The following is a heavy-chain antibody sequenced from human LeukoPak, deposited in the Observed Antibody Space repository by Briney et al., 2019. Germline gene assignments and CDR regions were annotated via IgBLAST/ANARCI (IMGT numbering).Heavy chain of an antibody. V-gene: IGHV4-39*01. CDR3: ARRVPVTIFGVVPRAFDI. J-gene: IGHJ3*02. CDR1: GGSFSSSIYY. CDR2: FHNSGTT. Sequence: PSETLSLTCTVSGGSFSSSIYYWAWIRQPPGKGLEWIGSFHNSGTTYYNASLKSRVTISADTSKNQFSLKLSSVTAADTAVYYCARRVPVTIFGVVPRAFDIWGQGTMVTVSS. D-gene: IGHD3-3*01.